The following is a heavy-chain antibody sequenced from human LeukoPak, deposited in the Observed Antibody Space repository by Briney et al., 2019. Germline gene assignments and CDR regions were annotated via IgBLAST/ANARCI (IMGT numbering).Heavy chain of an antibody. CDR2: ISYDGSNK. CDR1: GFTFSSYG. D-gene: IGHD6-13*01. Sequence: GGSLRLSCAASGFTFSSYGMHWVRQAPGKGLEWVAVISYDGSNKYYADSVKGRFTISRDNSKNTLYLLMNSLRAEDTAVYYCARGYSSRTDYWGQGTLVTVSS. V-gene: IGHV3-30*03. CDR3: ARGYSSRTDY. J-gene: IGHJ4*02.